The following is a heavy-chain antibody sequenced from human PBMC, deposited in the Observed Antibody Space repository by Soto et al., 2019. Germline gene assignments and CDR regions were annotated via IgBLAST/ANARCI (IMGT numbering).Heavy chain of an antibody. Sequence: SGGSLRLSCAASGFTFSSYAMSWVRQAPGKGLEWVSAISGSGGSTYYADSVKGRFTISRDNSKNTLYLQMKNLRAEDTAVYYYAKDYYCCITSRYYRGMHVWGQGIMSTGFS. J-gene: IGHJ6*02. D-gene: IGHD2-2*01. CDR3: AKDYYCCITSRYYRGMHV. CDR2: ISGSGGST. V-gene: IGHV3-23*01. CDR1: GFTFSSYA.